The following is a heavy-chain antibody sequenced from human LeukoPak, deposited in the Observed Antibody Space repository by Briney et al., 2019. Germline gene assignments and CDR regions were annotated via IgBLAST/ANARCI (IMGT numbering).Heavy chain of an antibody. CDR1: GGSISSSSYY. CDR2: IYYSGST. J-gene: IGHJ5*02. Sequence: KPSETLSLTCTVSGGSISSSSYYWGWIRQPPGKGLEWIGSIYYSGSTYYNPSLKSRVTISVDTSKNQSSLKLSSVTAADTAVYYCARLTRSSTRGNWFDPWGQGTLVTVSS. V-gene: IGHV4-39*01. CDR3: ARLTRSSTRGNWFDP. D-gene: IGHD2-2*01.